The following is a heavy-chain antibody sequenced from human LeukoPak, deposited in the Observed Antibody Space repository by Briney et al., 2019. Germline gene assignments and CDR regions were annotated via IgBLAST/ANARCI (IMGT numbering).Heavy chain of an antibody. V-gene: IGHV3-30*18. CDR1: GFTFSSYG. D-gene: IGHD3-10*01. J-gene: IGHJ4*02. CDR3: AKGGLWFGELSGY. Sequence: GGSLRLSCAASGFTFSSYGMHWVRQAPGKGLEWVAVISYDGSNKYYADSVKGRFTISRDDSKNTLYLQMNSLRAEDTAVYYCAKGGLWFGELSGYWGQGTLVTVSS. CDR2: ISYDGSNK.